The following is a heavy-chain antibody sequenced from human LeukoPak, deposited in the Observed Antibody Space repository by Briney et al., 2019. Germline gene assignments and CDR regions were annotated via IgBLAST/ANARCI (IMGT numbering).Heavy chain of an antibody. J-gene: IGHJ4*02. Sequence: GGSLRLSCAASGFTFSSYAMSWVRQAPGKGQEWVSAISGSGGSTDYADSVKGRFTISRDNSKNTLYLQMNSLRAEDTAVYYCAKGTGSQLLWGHIDYWGQGTLVTVSS. CDR2: ISGSGGST. CDR3: AKGTGSQLLWGHIDY. D-gene: IGHD2-2*01. CDR1: GFTFSSYA. V-gene: IGHV3-23*01.